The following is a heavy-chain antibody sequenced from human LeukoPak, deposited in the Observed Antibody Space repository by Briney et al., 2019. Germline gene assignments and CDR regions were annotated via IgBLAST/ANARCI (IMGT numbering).Heavy chain of an antibody. Sequence: GASVKVSCKASGYTFISYGISWVRHAPGQGLEWMGWISGYNGNTNYAQKFQGRVTMTRDTSTSTVYMELSSLRSEDTAVYYCARDSMESMDYWGQGTLVTVSS. CDR1: GYTFISYG. D-gene: IGHD2/OR15-2a*01. J-gene: IGHJ4*02. CDR3: ARDSMESMDY. V-gene: IGHV1-18*01. CDR2: ISGYNGNT.